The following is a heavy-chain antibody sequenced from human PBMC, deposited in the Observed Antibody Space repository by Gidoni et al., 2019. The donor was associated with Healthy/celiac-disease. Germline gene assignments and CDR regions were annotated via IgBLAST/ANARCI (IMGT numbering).Heavy chain of an antibody. CDR1: GFTFSSYS. D-gene: IGHD3-10*01. V-gene: IGHV3-21*01. Sequence: EVQLVESGGGLVKPGGYLRLSCAASGFTFSSYSRTWVRQAPGKGLEWVSSIGSSSSYIYYADSVKGRFTISRDNAKNSLYLQMNSLRAEDTAVYYCARAIRGDYGSGILNAFDIWGQGTMVTVSS. CDR2: IGSSSSYI. J-gene: IGHJ3*02. CDR3: ARAIRGDYGSGILNAFDI.